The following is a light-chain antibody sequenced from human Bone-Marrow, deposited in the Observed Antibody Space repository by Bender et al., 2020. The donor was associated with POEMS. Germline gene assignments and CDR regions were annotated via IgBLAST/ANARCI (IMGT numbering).Light chain of an antibody. CDR3: QVWDSDSDHVV. CDR2: DDG. Sequence: VLTQPPSVSGASGKTATITCGGHNIGSRSVHWYQQRSGQAPVLVVYDDGDRPSGIPERFSGSNSGNTATLTISRVEAGDEADYYCQVWDSDSDHVVFGGGTKLIVL. CDR1: NIGSRS. J-gene: IGLJ2*01. V-gene: IGLV3-21*03.